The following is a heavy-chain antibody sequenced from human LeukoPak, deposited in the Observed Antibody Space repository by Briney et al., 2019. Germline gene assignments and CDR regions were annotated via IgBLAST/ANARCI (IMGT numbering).Heavy chain of an antibody. CDR1: GFTFNSYS. D-gene: IGHD3-22*01. J-gene: IGHJ4*02. Sequence: GGSLRLSCAASGFTFNSYSMNWVRQTPGKGLEWVSSISSSSGYINYADSVKGRFTVSRDNAKNSLYLQMNSLRAEDTAVYYCARNLYYYDSSGYYYYWGQGTLVTVSS. CDR3: ARNLYYYDSSGYYYY. CDR2: ISSSSGYI. V-gene: IGHV3-21*01.